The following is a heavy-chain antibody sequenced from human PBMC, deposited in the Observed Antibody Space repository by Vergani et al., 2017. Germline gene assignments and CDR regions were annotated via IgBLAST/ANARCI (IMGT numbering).Heavy chain of an antibody. CDR2: ISYDGRNK. D-gene: IGHD4-17*01. Sequence: QVQLVESGGGVVQPGRSLRLSCAASGFTFSSYGLHWVRPAPGKGLEWVAVISYDGRNKYYADSVKGRFTLSRDNSKDTLYLQMNSLRAEDTAVYYCASWFSSDDGDSPVGYWGQGTLVTVSS. J-gene: IGHJ4*02. V-gene: IGHV3-30*03. CDR1: GFTFSSYG. CDR3: ASWFSSDDGDSPVGY.